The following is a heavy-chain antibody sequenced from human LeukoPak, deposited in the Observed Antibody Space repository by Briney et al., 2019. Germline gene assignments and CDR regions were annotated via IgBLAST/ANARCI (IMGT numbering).Heavy chain of an antibody. CDR2: INPSGGST. J-gene: IGHJ4*02. CDR3: ARAFCTNGVCFIFDY. CDR1: GYTFTSYY. V-gene: IGHV1-46*01. Sequence: ASVKVSCKASGYTFTSYYMHWVRQAPGQGLEWMGIINPSGGSTSYAQKFQGRVTMTRDTSTSTVYMELSGLRSEDTAVYYCARAFCTNGVCFIFDYWGQGTLVTVSS. D-gene: IGHD2-8*01.